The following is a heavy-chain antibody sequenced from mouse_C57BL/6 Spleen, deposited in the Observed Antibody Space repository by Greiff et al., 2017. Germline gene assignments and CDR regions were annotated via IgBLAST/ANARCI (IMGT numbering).Heavy chain of an antibody. D-gene: IGHD2-4*01. CDR3: ARYDYDSGAWFAY. V-gene: IGHV7-3*01. CDR1: GFTFTDYY. Sequence: EVKVEESGGGLVQPGGSLSLSCAASGFTFTDYYMSWVRQPPGKALEWLGFIRNKANGYTTEYSASVKGRFTISRDNSQSILYLQMNALRAEDSATYYCARYDYDSGAWFAYWGQGTLVTVSA. J-gene: IGHJ3*01. CDR2: IRNKANGYTT.